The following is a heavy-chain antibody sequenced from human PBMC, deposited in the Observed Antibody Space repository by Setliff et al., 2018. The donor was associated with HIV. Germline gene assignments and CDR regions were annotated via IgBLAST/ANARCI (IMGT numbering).Heavy chain of an antibody. CDR1: DASIGWKY. J-gene: IGHJ3*01. Sequence: KPSETLSLTCTISDASIGWKYWSWIRQPAGKGLEWIGRIYNSGGADYNPALESRVTMSEETPNQFSLKVRSVTVADTAIYYCARHTGTVGNSNGAFDVWGQGAMVTVSS. CDR3: ARHTGTVGNSNGAFDV. V-gene: IGHV4-4*07. CDR2: IYNSGGA. D-gene: IGHD1-26*01.